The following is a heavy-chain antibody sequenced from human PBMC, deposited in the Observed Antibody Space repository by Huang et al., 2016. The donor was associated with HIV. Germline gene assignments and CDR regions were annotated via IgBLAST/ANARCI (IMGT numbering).Heavy chain of an antibody. CDR2: ITTNTGNP. CDR3: ARGLYSSSWAPFDY. J-gene: IGHJ4*02. CDR1: GYTFTSDA. D-gene: IGHD6-13*01. V-gene: IGHV7-4-1*02. Sequence: QVQLVQSGSELKKPGASVKVSCKASGYTFTSDAMNLVRQAPGQGLAWRGWITTNTGNPTYAQRFPGRVFFSLDTSVSTAYLQISSLKAEDTAVYYCARGLYSSSWAPFDYWGQGTLVTVSS.